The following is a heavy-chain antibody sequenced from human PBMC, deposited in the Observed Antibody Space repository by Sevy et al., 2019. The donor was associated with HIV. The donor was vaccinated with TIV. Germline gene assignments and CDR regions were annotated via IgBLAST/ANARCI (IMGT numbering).Heavy chain of an antibody. V-gene: IGHV3-30*18. D-gene: IGHD2-15*01. CDR3: AKDQRSVVVVAATVYYYGMDV. CDR1: GFTFSSYG. Sequence: GGSLRLSCAASGFTFSSYGMHWVRQAPGKGLEWVAVISYDGSNKYYADSVKGRFTIPRDNSKNTLYLQMNSLRAEDTAVYYCAKDQRSVVVVAATVYYYGMDVWGQGTTVTVSS. CDR2: ISYDGSNK. J-gene: IGHJ6*02.